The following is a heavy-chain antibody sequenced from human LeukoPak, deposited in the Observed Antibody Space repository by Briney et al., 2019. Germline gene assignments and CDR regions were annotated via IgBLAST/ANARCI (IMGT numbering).Heavy chain of an antibody. V-gene: IGHV3-23*01. J-gene: IGHJ1*01. CDR1: GFTFSSYA. CDR3: AKGLRFLEWSTEFQH. Sequence: PGGSLRLSCAASGFTFSSYAMSWVRQAPGKGLEWVSAISGSGGSTYYADSVKGRFTISRDNSKNTLYLQVNSLRAEDTAVYYCAKGLRFLEWSTEFQHWGQGTLVTVSS. CDR2: ISGSGGST. D-gene: IGHD3-3*01.